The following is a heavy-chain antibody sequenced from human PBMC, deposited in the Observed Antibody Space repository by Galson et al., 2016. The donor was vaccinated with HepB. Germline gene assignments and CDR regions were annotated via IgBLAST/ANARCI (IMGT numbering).Heavy chain of an antibody. D-gene: IGHD4-17*01. V-gene: IGHV4-39*01. J-gene: IGHJ4*02. CDR1: GAFVSSSSYS. CDR2: IHYTGTT. CDR3: VKTADYGDLYYFDS. Sequence: SETLSLTCTVSGAFVSSSSYSWGWIRQPPGKGLEWIGSIHYTGTTFYNASLKSRVVMSVDTSMNQFSLRLSSVTAADTSVYYCVKTADYGDLYYFDSWGQGRQVTVSS.